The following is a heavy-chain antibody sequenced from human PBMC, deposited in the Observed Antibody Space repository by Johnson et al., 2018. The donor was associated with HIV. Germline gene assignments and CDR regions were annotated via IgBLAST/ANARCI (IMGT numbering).Heavy chain of an antibody. CDR2: IWSDGSNK. Sequence: QVQLVESGGGVVQPERSLRLSCAASGFTFGKYAMHWVRQHPGEGLEWVAVIWSDGSNKYYADSVKGRFTISRDNSKNTLYLQMNSLRAEDTAVYYCARDSAYCGGDCHDAFDIWGQGTMVTVSS. V-gene: IGHV3-30*19. CDR1: GFTFGKYA. D-gene: IGHD2-21*02. J-gene: IGHJ3*02. CDR3: ARDSAYCGGDCHDAFDI.